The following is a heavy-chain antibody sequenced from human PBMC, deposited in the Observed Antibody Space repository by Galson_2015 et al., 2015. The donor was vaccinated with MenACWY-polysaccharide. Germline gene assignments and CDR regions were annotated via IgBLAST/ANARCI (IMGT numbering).Heavy chain of an antibody. CDR1: GFSFSNYA. J-gene: IGHJ6*02. V-gene: IGHV3-23*01. CDR3: AKNLAAAGTYYYGMDV. CDR2: IGATGGDT. D-gene: IGHD6-13*01. Sequence: SLRLSCAASGFSFSNYAMTWVRQAPGKGLEWVSGIGATGGDTYFADSVKGRFTISRDNSKNTLYLQMNSLRAEDTAVYFCAKNLAAAGTYYYGMDVWGQGTTVTVSS.